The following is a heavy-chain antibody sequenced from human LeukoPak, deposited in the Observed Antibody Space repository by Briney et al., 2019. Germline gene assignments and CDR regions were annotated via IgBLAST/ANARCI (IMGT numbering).Heavy chain of an antibody. Sequence: PGGSLRLSCVASGFSLSGYWMYWVRQAPGKGLMYISRNNGDGSTTNYADVVKGRFTMSRDNVKNTLYLQMNSLRVEDTAVYYCARDHQVSYFDYWGQGTLVTVSS. J-gene: IGHJ4*02. D-gene: IGHD6-6*01. V-gene: IGHV3-74*01. CDR2: NNGDGSTT. CDR3: ARDHQVSYFDY. CDR1: GFSLSGYW.